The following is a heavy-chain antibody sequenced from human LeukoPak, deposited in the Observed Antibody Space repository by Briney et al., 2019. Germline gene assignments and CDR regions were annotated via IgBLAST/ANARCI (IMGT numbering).Heavy chain of an antibody. CDR1: GGTFSSYA. V-gene: IGHV1-18*01. CDR3: ARGDTGTALDDY. Sequence: ASVKVSCKASGGTFSSYAISWVRQAPGQGLEWMGWISAYNGNTNYAQKLQGRVTMTTDTSTSTAYMELRSLRSDDTAVYYCARGDTGTALDDYWGQGTLVTVSS. CDR2: ISAYNGNT. D-gene: IGHD3-16*01. J-gene: IGHJ4*02.